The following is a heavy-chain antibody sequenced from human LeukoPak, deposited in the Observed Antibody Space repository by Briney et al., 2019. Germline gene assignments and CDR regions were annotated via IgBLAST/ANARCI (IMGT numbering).Heavy chain of an antibody. CDR1: GGSISSYY. D-gene: IGHD6-13*01. CDR2: IYYSGST. J-gene: IGHJ4*02. CDR3: ARSIYSRYSSDYFDY. V-gene: IGHV4-59*01. Sequence: WETLSLTCTVSGGSISSYYWSWIRQPPGKGLEWIGYIYYSGSTNYNPSLKSRVTISVDTSKNQFSLKLSSVTAADTAVYYCARSIYSRYSSDYFDYWGQGTLVTVSS.